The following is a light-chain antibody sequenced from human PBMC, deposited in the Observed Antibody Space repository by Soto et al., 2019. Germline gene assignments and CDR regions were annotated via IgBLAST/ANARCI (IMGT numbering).Light chain of an antibody. CDR2: GSS. J-gene: IGKJ4*01. V-gene: IGKV3-20*01. CDR1: QSISSW. CDR3: QQYGNSPRT. Sequence: TQSPSTLSASVGDRVTISCRASQSISSWLAWYQQKPGQAPRLLISGSSNRATDIPDRFSGSGSGTDFTLVISRVGPEDSAVYYCQQYGNSPRTFGKGTKVDIK.